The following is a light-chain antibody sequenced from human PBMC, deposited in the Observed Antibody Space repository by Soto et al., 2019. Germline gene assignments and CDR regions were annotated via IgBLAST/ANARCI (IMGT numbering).Light chain of an antibody. CDR1: QGIGSA. Sequence: AAQLTQSPSSLSASVGDRVTISCLASQGIGSALAWYQQKPGKAPKVLIYDASSLKSGVPSRFSGSGSGTDFTLTISSLQPEDSATYYCQQFNSFPLTFGGGTKVDI. CDR2: DAS. J-gene: IGKJ4*01. V-gene: IGKV1-13*02. CDR3: QQFNSFPLT.